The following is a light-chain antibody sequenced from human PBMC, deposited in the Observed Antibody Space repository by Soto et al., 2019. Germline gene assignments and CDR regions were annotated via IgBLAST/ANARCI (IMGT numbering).Light chain of an antibody. Sequence: QSVLTQPPSVSAAPGQKVTISCSGSSSNIGNNYVSWYQQLPGTAPKLLIYENNKRPSGIRDRFSGSKSATSATLGITGPQTGDEADYYCGTWDSSLSAGVFGGGTQLTVL. J-gene: IGLJ3*02. CDR1: SSNIGNNY. CDR3: GTWDSSLSAGV. CDR2: ENN. V-gene: IGLV1-51*01.